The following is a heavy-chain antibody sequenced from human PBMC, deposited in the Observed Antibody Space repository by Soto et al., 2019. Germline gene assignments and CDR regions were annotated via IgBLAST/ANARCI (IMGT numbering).Heavy chain of an antibody. CDR2: VYYSGTT. Sequence: SETLSLTCSVSGGSVSDKTYYWSWIRQPPGKRLEWIGYVYYSGTTNYNPSLKSRVTISVDLSKNRFSLRLSSVTTADTALYYCARTTAVPNALRSRYFFDYWGQGTLVTVSS. J-gene: IGHJ4*02. D-gene: IGHD4-17*01. V-gene: IGHV4-61*01. CDR1: GGSVSDKTYY. CDR3: ARTTAVPNALRSRYFFDY.